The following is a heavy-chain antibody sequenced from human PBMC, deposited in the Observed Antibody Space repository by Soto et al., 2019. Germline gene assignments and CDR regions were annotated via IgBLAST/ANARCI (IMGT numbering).Heavy chain of an antibody. Sequence: GGSLRLSCAGSGFIFSSYAMTWVRQAPGKGLEWVSTIVGNGDSTYYADSVKGRFTISSDNSKNTLYLQMNNLRAEGTAVYYCARSGSLRSAFDIWGQGTMVTVSS. CDR1: GFIFSSYA. CDR2: IVGNGDST. J-gene: IGHJ3*02. V-gene: IGHV3-23*01. D-gene: IGHD3-22*01. CDR3: ARSGSLRSAFDI.